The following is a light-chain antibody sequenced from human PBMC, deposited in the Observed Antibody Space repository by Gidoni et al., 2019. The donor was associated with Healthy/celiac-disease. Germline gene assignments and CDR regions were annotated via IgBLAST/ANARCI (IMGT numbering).Light chain of an antibody. J-gene: IGKJ4*01. Sequence: EIALTQSPATLSVSPGARATLSCRASQSVSSNLPCYQQKPDQAPRLLIYGASTRATGIPARFSGGGSGTEFTLTISSLPSEDFAVYYYQQYNNWPLTFGGGTKVEIK. V-gene: IGKV3-15*01. CDR1: QSVSSN. CDR2: GAS. CDR3: QQYNNWPLT.